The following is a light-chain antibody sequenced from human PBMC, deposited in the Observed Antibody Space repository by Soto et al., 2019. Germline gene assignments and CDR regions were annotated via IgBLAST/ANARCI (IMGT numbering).Light chain of an antibody. CDR2: EVT. CDR1: SSGVGGYNF. V-gene: IGLV2-8*01. J-gene: IGLJ1*01. CDR3: SSYTDSSNYV. Sequence: QSVLTQPPSASGSPGQSVAISCTGTSSGVGGYNFVSWYQQHPGKAPKLMIYEVTKRPSGVPDRFSGSRSGNTASLTISGLQDEDEADYYCSSYTDSSNYVFGTGTKVTVL.